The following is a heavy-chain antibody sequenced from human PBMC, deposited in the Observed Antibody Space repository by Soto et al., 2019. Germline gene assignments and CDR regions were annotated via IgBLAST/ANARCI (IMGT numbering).Heavy chain of an antibody. D-gene: IGHD3-22*01. CDR1: GYTFTSYY. CDR3: ARDYYDSSGYRTDYYFDY. CDR2: INPSGGST. Sequence: QVQLVQSGAEVKKPGASVKVSCKASGYTFTSYYMHWVRQAPGQGLEWMGIINPSGGSTSYAQKFQGRVTMTRETSTSTVYMELSSLRSEDTAVYYCARDYYDSSGYRTDYYFDYWGQGTLVTVSS. V-gene: IGHV1-46*01. J-gene: IGHJ4*02.